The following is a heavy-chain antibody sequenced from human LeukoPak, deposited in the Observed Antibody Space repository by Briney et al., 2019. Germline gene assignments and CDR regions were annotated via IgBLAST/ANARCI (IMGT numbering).Heavy chain of an antibody. CDR2: ISAYNGNT. CDR1: GYTCTSYG. V-gene: IGHV1-18*01. CDR3: ARVQSYYYDSSGYYFEVYYFDY. D-gene: IGHD3-22*01. Sequence: ASVKVSCRASGYTCTSYGISWVRQAPGQGLEWMGWISAYNGNTNYAQKLQGRVTMTTDTSTSTAYMELRSLRSDDTAVYYCARVQSYYYDSSGYYFEVYYFDYWGQGTLVTVSS. J-gene: IGHJ4*02.